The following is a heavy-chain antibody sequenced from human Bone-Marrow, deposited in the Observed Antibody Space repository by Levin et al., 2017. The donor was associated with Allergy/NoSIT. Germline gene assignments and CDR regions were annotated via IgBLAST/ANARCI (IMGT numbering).Heavy chain of an antibody. CDR3: ARLPTLGAPGGWFDP. CDR2: IYYSGNT. CDR1: GGSISSSDYY. J-gene: IGHJ5*02. D-gene: IGHD1-26*01. Sequence: PSETLSLTCNVSGGSISSSDYYWGWIRQPPGKGLEWIGNIYYSGNTYRNPSLRSRVTISADTSKDQFSLKLRSVTAADTAVYYCARLPTLGAPGGWFDPWGQGTLVTVSS. V-gene: IGHV4-39*01.